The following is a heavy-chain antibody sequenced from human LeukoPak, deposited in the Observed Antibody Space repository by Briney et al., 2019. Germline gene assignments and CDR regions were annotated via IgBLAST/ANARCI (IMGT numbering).Heavy chain of an antibody. CDR1: GGSISSYY. D-gene: IGHD2-15*01. Sequence: SETLSLTCTVSGGSISSYYRSWIRQPPGKGLEWIGYIYYSGSTNYNPSLKSRVTISVDTSKNQFSLKLSSVTAADTAVYYCARLNSWWDYYYGMDVWGQGTTVTVSS. CDR2: IYYSGST. V-gene: IGHV4-59*08. J-gene: IGHJ6*02. CDR3: ARLNSWWDYYYGMDV.